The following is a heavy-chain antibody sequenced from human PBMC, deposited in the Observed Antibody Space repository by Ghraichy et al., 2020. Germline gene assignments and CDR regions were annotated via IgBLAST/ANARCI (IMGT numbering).Heavy chain of an antibody. CDR2: INPNSGGT. Sequence: ASVKVSCKASGYTFTGYYMHWVRQAPGQGLEWMGWINPNSGGTNYAQKFQGRVTMTRDTSISTAYMELSRLRSDDTAVYYCARLPGNYYGMDVWGQGTTVTVSS. CDR1: GYTFTGYY. CDR3: ARLPGNYYGMDV. V-gene: IGHV1-2*02. J-gene: IGHJ6*02.